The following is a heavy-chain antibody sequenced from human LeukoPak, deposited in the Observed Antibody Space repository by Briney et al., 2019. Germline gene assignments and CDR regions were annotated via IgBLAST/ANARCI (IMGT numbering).Heavy chain of an antibody. CDR2: IYTSGST. D-gene: IGHD3-22*01. V-gene: IGHV4-4*07. J-gene: IGHJ5*02. Sequence: SETLSLTCTVSGGSISSYYWSWIRQPAGKGLEWIGRIYTSGSTNYNPSLKSRVTMSVDTSKNQFSLKLSSVTAADTAVYYCAREGIYDSSEIGWFDPWGQGTLVTVSS. CDR3: AREGIYDSSEIGWFDP. CDR1: GGSISSYY.